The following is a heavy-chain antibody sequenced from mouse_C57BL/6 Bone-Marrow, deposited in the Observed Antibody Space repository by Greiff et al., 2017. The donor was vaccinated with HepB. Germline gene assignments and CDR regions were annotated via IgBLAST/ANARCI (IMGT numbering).Heavy chain of an antibody. D-gene: IGHD3-3*01. V-gene: IGHV3-6*01. Sequence: ESGPGLVKPSQSLSLTCSVTGYSITSGYYWNWIRQFPGNKLEWMGYISYDGSNNYNPSLKNRISITRDTSKNQFFLKLNSVTTEDTATYYCARGTAEPAYWGQGTLVTVSA. CDR3: ARGTAEPAY. CDR1: GYSITSGYY. J-gene: IGHJ3*01. CDR2: ISYDGSN.